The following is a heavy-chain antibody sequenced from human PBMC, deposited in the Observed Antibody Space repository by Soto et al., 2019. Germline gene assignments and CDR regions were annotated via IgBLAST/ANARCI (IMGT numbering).Heavy chain of an antibody. CDR1: GGSISSYY. D-gene: IGHD3-10*01. CDR3: ARQGFGPLHGLVDV. V-gene: IGHV4-59*08. Sequence: QVQLQESGPGLVKPSETMSLSCTVSGGSISSYYWSWFRQSPGKRMEWIGYVHHSWGSSYNPSLQSRVAISLDTSKSQSSLKVTSVTATDTAVYSCARQGFGPLHGLVDVWGQGTTVTVSS. J-gene: IGHJ6*02. CDR2: VHHSWGS.